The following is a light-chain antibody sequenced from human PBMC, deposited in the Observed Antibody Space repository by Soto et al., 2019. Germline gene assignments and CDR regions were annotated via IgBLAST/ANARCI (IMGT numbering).Light chain of an antibody. Sequence: DIQMTQSPSSVSASVGDRDTITCRASQGINNWLAWYQQKPGKAPELLIYAVSYLQSGVPSRFSGSGSGTDFTLTISSLQPEDFATYFCKQSSAFPLTFGGGTKVDIK. V-gene: IGKV1-12*01. CDR3: KQSSAFPLT. CDR1: QGINNW. J-gene: IGKJ4*01. CDR2: AVS.